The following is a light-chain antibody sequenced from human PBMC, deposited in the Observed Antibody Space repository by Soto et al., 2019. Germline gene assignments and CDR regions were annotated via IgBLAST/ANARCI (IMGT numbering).Light chain of an antibody. Sequence: EIVLTQSPATLSLSPGERATLSCRASQSINRHLAWYRQKPGQAPRLLIYDASNRATGIPARFSGSGSGTDFTLTISSLEREDFGVYYCQQRSNWPPVTFGGGTKVEIK. CDR2: DAS. CDR3: QQRSNWPPVT. V-gene: IGKV3-11*01. J-gene: IGKJ4*01. CDR1: QSINRH.